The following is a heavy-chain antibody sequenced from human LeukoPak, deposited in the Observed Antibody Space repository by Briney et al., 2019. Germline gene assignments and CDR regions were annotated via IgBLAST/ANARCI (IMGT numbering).Heavy chain of an antibody. CDR2: IYYSGST. V-gene: IGHV4-31*03. CDR1: GGSISSGGYY. CDR3: ARERYSTPPDY. D-gene: IGHD6-13*01. Sequence: PSQTLSLTCTVSGGSISSGGYYWSWIRQHPGKGLEWIGYIYYSGSTYYNPSLKSRVTISVDTSKNQFSLKLSPVTAADTAVYYCARERYSTPPDYWGQGTLVTVSS. J-gene: IGHJ4*02.